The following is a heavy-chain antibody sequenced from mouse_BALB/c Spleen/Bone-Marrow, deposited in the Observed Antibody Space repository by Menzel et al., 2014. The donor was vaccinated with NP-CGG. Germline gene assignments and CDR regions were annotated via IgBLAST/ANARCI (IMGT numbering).Heavy chain of an antibody. CDR3: ARELSRAMDY. V-gene: IGHV1S135*01. CDR1: GYAFTRYN. CDR2: IDPYSGGT. J-gene: IGHJ4*01. Sequence: VQLKDSGPELVKPGASVKVSCKASGYAFTRYNMYWVKQSHGKSLEWIGYIDPYSGGTNYNQKFKDKATLTADKSSSTAYMHLNSLASEDSAVYHCARELSRAMDYWGQGTSVTVSS. D-gene: IGHD2-12*01.